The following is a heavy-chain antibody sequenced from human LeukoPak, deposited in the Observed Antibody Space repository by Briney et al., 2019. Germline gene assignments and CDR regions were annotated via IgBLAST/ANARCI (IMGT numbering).Heavy chain of an antibody. V-gene: IGHV4-34*01. CDR2: INHSGST. D-gene: IGHD6-19*01. J-gene: IGHJ1*01. Sequence: SETLSLTCAVYGGSFSGYYWSWIRQPPGKGLEWIGEINHSGSTNYNPSLKSRVTISVDTSKNQFSLKLSSVTAADTAVYYCATNHQWLVSWYFQHWGQGTLVTVSS. CDR1: GGSFSGYY. CDR3: ATNHQWLVSWYFQH.